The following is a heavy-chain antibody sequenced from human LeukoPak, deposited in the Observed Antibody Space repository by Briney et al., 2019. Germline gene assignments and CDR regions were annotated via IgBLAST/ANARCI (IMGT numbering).Heavy chain of an antibody. CDR3: ARSELSPSDFDY. J-gene: IGHJ4*02. CDR2: ISSTSSYI. V-gene: IGHV3-21*01. CDR1: GFTVSSYS. Sequence: GGSLRLSCAASGFTVSSYSMNWVRQAPGKGLEWVSSISSTSSYIYYADSVKGRFTISRDNAKNSLYLQMNSLRAEDTAVYYCARSELSPSDFDYWGQGTLVTVSS. D-gene: IGHD3-10*01.